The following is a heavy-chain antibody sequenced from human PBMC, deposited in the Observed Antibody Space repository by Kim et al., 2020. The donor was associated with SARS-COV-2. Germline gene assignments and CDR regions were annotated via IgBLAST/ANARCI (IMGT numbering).Heavy chain of an antibody. V-gene: IGHV3-9*01. CDR2: ISRSSGRK. Sequence: GGSLRLSCSTSGFTFDDYAMHWVRQPPGKGLEWVSGISRSSGRKGYADSVKGRFTISRDNAKTSLSLQMNSLTVEDTALYYCAGGGADFGDYVWFDPWGQGTLVTVSS. J-gene: IGHJ5*02. CDR1: GFTFDDYA. CDR3: AGGGADFGDYVWFDP. D-gene: IGHD4-17*01.